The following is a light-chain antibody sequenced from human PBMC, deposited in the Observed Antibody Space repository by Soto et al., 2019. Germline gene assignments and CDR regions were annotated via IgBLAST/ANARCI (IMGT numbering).Light chain of an antibody. CDR2: EVN. Sequence: QSMMTKPPSASGSPGPPFSNSCTGTSSDVGGYNYVSWYQQHPGKAPKLMIYEVNKRPSGVPDRFSGSKSGNTASLTVSGLQAEDEADYYCSSYAGSSNVFGPGTNVNV. J-gene: IGLJ1*01. CDR3: SSYAGSSNV. V-gene: IGLV2-8*01. CDR1: SSDVGGYNY.